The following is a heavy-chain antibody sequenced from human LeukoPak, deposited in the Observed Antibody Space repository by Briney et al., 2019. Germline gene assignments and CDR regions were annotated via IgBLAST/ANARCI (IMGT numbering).Heavy chain of an antibody. Sequence: SETLSLTCTASGGSISSYYWSWIRQPAGKGLEWIGRIYTSGSNNYNPSLKSRATVSVDTSKNQFSLKLSSVTAADTAVYYCARETYCGGDCYWIDYWGQGTLVTVSS. CDR1: GGSISSYY. V-gene: IGHV4-4*07. J-gene: IGHJ4*02. CDR3: ARETYCGGDCYWIDY. D-gene: IGHD2-21*02. CDR2: IYTSGSN.